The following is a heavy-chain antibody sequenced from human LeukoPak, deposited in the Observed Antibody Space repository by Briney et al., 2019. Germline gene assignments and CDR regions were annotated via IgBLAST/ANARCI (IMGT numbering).Heavy chain of an antibody. J-gene: IGHJ6*03. CDR2: MNPNSGNT. CDR1: GYTFTSYD. Sequence: ASVKVSCMASGYTFTSYDINGVRQATGRGLECMGWMNPNSGNTGYTQKLQGRVTITRNTSISPAYMELSSLRSEDTAVYYCARVQYQPTPYYYYYMDAWGKGTTVTASS. D-gene: IGHD2-2*01. V-gene: IGHV1-8*03. CDR3: ARVQYQPTPYYYYYMDA.